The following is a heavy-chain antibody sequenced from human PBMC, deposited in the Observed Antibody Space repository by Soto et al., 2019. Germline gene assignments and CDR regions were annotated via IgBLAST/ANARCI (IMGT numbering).Heavy chain of an antibody. CDR1: GGSINRGDFF. V-gene: IGHV4-31*11. CDR3: ATSPEGYFGPTAFDS. D-gene: IGHD1-26*01. CDR2: IYNRGGT. J-gene: IGHJ4*02. Sequence: SETLSLTCVVSGGSINRGDFFWNWIRQHPERGLEWIGYIYNRGGTFYNPSLENRLTISMDNSKNLCSLQLTSMTAADTAVYYCATSPEGYFGPTAFDSWGQGVLVT.